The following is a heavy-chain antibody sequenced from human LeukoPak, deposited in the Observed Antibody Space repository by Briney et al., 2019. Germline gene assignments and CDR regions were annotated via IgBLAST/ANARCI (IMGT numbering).Heavy chain of an antibody. CDR2: IYYSGST. Sequence: SETLSLTRTVSGGSISSYYWSWIRQPPGKGLEWIGYIYYSGSTNYNPSLKSRVTISVDTSKNQFSLKLSSVTAADTAVYYCARGSSVRGAPTSRHYYYYGMDVWGQGTTVTVSS. CDR1: GGSISSYY. J-gene: IGHJ6*02. CDR3: ARGSSVRGAPTSRHYYYYGMDV. V-gene: IGHV4-59*01. D-gene: IGHD3-10*01.